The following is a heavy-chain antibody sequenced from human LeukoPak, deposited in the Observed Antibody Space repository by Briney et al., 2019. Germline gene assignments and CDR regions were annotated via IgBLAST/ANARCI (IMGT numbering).Heavy chain of an antibody. Sequence: PGGSLRLSCAAPGFTFSSYWMTWVRQAPGKGLEWVANIKQDGSERNYVDSVKGRFTISRDNAKNSLYLQMNTLWDEDTAVYYCATGAGCGYWGQGTLVTVSS. J-gene: IGHJ4*02. CDR2: IKQDGSER. CDR1: GFTFSSYW. CDR3: ATGAGCGY. V-gene: IGHV3-7*03. D-gene: IGHD6-19*01.